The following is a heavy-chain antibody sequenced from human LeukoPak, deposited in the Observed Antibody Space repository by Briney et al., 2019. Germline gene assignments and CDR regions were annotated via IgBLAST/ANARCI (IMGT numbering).Heavy chain of an antibody. V-gene: IGHV4-34*01. CDR2: INHSGST. D-gene: IGHD3-22*01. CDR3: ARAGYYYDSSGYPDY. J-gene: IGHJ4*02. CDR1: SGSFSGYY. Sequence: SETLSLTCAVYSGSFSGYYWSWIRQPPGKGLEWIGEINHSGSTNYNPSLKSRVTISVDTSKNQFSLKLSSVTAADTAVYYCARAGYYYDSSGYPDYWGQGTLVTVSS.